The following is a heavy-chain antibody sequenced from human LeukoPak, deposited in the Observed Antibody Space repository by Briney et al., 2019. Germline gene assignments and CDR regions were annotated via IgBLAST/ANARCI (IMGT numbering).Heavy chain of an antibody. D-gene: IGHD5-24*01. CDR1: GYTFTGYY. J-gene: IGHJ3*02. CDR3: ARERDGLKEGGAFDI. V-gene: IGHV1-2*02. CDR2: INPNSGGT. Sequence: ASVKVSCKASGYTFTGYYMHWVRQAPGQGLERMGWINPNSGGTNYAQKFQGRVTMTRDTSISTAYMELSRLRSDDTAVYYCARERDGLKEGGAFDIWGQGTMVTVSS.